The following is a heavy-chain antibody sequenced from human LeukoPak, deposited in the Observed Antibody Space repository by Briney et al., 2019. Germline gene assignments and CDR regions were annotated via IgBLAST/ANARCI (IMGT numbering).Heavy chain of an antibody. D-gene: IGHD2/OR15-2a*01. CDR2: INRDESRT. CDR3: AREASIYYNMDV. V-gene: IGHV3-74*01. CDR1: GFTFSSHW. J-gene: IGHJ6*03. Sequence: PGGSLRLSCAASGFTFSSHWMHWVRQAPGKGLVWVSRINRDESRTSYADSVKGRFTISRDNAENTLYLQVNSLRAEDTAVYYCAREASIYYNMDVWGKGTTVTVSS.